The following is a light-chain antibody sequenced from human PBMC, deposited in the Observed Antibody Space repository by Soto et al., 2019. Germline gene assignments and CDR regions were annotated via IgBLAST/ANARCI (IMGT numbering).Light chain of an antibody. CDR1: SSDVGGYDY. Sequence: QSALTQPASVSGSPGQSITISCTGTSSDVGGYDYVSWYQQLPGKVPKLIIYEVEFRPSEVSNRFSGSKSGNTASLTISGLQTEDEADYYCSSFTRSTTVVFGGGTKVTVL. CDR2: EVE. CDR3: SSFTRSTTVV. J-gene: IGLJ2*01. V-gene: IGLV2-14*01.